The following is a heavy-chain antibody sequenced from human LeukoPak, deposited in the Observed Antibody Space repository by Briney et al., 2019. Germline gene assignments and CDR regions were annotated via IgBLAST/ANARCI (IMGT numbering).Heavy chain of an antibody. CDR1: GLTVSSTY. J-gene: IGHJ4*02. V-gene: IGHV3-53*01. D-gene: IGHD5-12*01. CDR2: ITSGGNT. Sequence: PGGSLRLSCAASGLTVSSTYMSWVRQAPGKGLEWVSVITSGGNTYYADSVKGRFTTSRDNSKNTLYVQMNSLRAEDTAIYYCARGRGYRDYDRPLDYWGQGTLVTVSS. CDR3: ARGRGYRDYDRPLDY.